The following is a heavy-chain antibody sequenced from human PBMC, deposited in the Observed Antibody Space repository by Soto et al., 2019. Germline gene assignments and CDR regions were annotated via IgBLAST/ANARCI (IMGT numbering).Heavy chain of an antibody. Sequence: EVQLVESGGGLVQPGGSLRLSCAASGFTVSSNYMSWVRQAPGKGLEWVSVIYSGGSTYYADSVKGRFTISRDNSKNTLYLQMNSLRAEDTAVYYCARNTYYYDSSGYYPGLNGMDVWGQGTTVTVPS. CDR1: GFTVSSNY. D-gene: IGHD3-22*01. CDR2: IYSGGST. V-gene: IGHV3-66*01. J-gene: IGHJ6*02. CDR3: ARNTYYYDSSGYYPGLNGMDV.